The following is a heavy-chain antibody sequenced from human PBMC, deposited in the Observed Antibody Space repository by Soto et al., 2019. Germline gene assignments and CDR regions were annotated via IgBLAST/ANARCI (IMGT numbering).Heavy chain of an antibody. CDR2: INSDGSST. J-gene: IGHJ5*02. Sequence: HPGGSLRLSCAASGFTFSSYWMHWVRQAPGKGLVWVSRINSDGSSTSYADSVKGRFTISRDNAKNTLYLQMNSLRAEDTAVYYCARDVAIWFGELSERSRFDPWGQGTLVTVSS. V-gene: IGHV3-74*01. CDR1: GFTFSSYW. D-gene: IGHD3-10*01. CDR3: ARDVAIWFGELSERSRFDP.